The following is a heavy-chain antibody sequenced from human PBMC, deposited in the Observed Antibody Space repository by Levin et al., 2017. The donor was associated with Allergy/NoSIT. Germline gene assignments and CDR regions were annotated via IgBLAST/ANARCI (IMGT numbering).Heavy chain of an antibody. J-gene: IGHJ4*02. CDR2: ISGSGGST. Sequence: PGGSLRLSCAASGFTFSSYAMSWVRQAPGKGLDWVSGISGSGGSTYHADSVKGRFTMSRDNSKNTLSLQMNSLRAEDTAVYYCAKHRSGSVPAALNYWGQGTLVTVSS. CDR3: AKHRSGSVPAALNY. D-gene: IGHD2-2*01. V-gene: IGHV3-23*01. CDR1: GFTFSSYA.